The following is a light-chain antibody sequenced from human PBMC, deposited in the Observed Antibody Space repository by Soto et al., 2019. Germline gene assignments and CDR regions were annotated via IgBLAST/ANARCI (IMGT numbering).Light chain of an antibody. CDR3: QQYYSTPSWT. Sequence: DIVMTQSPDSLAVSLGERATINCKSSQSVLYSSNNKNYLAWYQQKPRQPPKLLIYWASTREYGVPDRFSGSGSETDFTLTISSLQAEDVAVYYCQQYYSTPSWTFGQGTKVEIK. CDR1: QSVLYSSNNKNY. CDR2: WAS. V-gene: IGKV4-1*01. J-gene: IGKJ1*01.